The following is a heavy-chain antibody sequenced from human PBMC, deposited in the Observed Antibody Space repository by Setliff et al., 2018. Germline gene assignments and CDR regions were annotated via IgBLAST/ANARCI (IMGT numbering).Heavy chain of an antibody. CDR2: INHSGTS. V-gene: IGHV4-4*02. CDR3: ARGRNVAARLLDS. J-gene: IGHJ4*02. Sequence: SETLSLTCAVSGDSISSGNWWTWIRQSPGKGLEWIGEINHSGTSNYNPSLKSRVTISVDTSKNQFSLKVISVTAADTAVYYCARGRNVAARLLDSWGQGTLVTAPQ. D-gene: IGHD6-6*01. CDR1: GDSISSGNW.